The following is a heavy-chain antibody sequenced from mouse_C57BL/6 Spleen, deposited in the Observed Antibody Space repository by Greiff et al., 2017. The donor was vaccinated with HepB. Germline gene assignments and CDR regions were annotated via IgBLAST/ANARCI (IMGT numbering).Heavy chain of an antibody. V-gene: IGHV5-4*03. D-gene: IGHD1-1*01. CDR1: GFTFSSYA. CDR2: ISDGGSYT. CDR3: ARALITTVVARSYWYFDV. J-gene: IGHJ1*03. Sequence: EVKLMESGGGLVKPGGSLKLSCAASGFTFSSYAMSWVRQTPEKRLEWVATISDGGSYTYYPDNVKGRFTISRDNAKNNLYLQMSHLKSEDTAMYYCARALITTVVARSYWYFDVWGTGTTVTVSS.